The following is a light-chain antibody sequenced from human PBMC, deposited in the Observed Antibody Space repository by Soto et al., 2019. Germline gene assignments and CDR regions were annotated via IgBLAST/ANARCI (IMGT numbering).Light chain of an antibody. CDR2: EVS. V-gene: IGLV2-14*01. CDR3: NLYTSGITWV. J-gene: IGLJ3*02. Sequence: QSALTQPASVSGSPGQSITISCTGTSSDVGAYNYVSWYQQHPGKAPKLMIYEVSNRPSGVSTRFSGSKSGNTASLTISGLQAEDEADYYCNLYTSGITWVFGGGTKLTVL. CDR1: SSDVGAYNY.